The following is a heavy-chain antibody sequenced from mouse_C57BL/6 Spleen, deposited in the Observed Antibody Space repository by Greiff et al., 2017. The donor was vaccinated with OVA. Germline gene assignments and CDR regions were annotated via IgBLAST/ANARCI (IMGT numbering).Heavy chain of an antibody. CDR3: ARKGYGSSYYAMDY. Sequence: VQLQQPGAELVRPGTSVKLSCKASGYTFTSYWMHWVKQRPGQGLEWIGVIDPSDSYTNYNQKFKGKATLTVDTSSSTAYMQLSSLTSEDSAVYYCARKGYGSSYYAMDYWGQGTSVTVSS. V-gene: IGHV1-59*01. CDR2: IDPSDSYT. D-gene: IGHD1-1*01. CDR1: GYTFTSYW. J-gene: IGHJ4*01.